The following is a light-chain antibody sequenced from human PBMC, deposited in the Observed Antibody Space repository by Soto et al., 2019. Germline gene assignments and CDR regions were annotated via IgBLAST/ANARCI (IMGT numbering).Light chain of an antibody. CDR2: AAS. J-gene: IGKJ2*01. CDR3: QQTYGSLYT. V-gene: IGKV1-39*01. Sequence: DIQMTQSPSSLSASVGDRISITCRASQGVGAYLHWYQQRPGKAPQLLIYAASDLQPGVPSRFSGTGFGTEFTLTISSLEPEDFATYYCQQTYGSLYTFGQGTKPAIK. CDR1: QGVGAY.